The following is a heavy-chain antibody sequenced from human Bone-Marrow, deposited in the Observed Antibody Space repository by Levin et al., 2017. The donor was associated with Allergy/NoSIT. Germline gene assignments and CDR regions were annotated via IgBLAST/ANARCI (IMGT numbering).Heavy chain of an antibody. V-gene: IGHV3-11*01. Sequence: GGSLRLSCAASGFTFSDYYMSWNRQAPGKGLEWVSYISSSGSTIYYADSVKGRFTISRDNAKNSLYLQMNSLRAEDTAVYYCARDCLPTYYYDSSGYYYIFEGGSNWFDPWGQGTLVTVSS. CDR3: ARDCLPTYYYDSSGYYYIFEGGSNWFDP. CDR1: GFTFSDYY. J-gene: IGHJ5*02. CDR2: ISSSGSTI. D-gene: IGHD3-22*01.